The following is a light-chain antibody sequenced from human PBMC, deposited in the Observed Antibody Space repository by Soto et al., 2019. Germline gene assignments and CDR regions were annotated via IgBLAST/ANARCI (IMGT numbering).Light chain of an antibody. Sequence: QSALTQAASVSGSPGQSITISCTGTSSDIGGYNYVSWYQQRPGEAPKLLIYAVSYRPSGISNRFSGSKSGNTASLTISGLQSEDEAVYYCFSYTTSDTVLFGGGPSSPS. V-gene: IGLV2-14*01. CDR2: AVS. CDR1: SSDIGGYNY. J-gene: IGLJ2*01. CDR3: FSYTTSDTVL.